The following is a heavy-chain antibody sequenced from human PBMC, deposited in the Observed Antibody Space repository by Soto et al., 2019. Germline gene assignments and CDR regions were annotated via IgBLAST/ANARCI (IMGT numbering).Heavy chain of an antibody. V-gene: IGHV4-34*01. D-gene: IGHD3-9*01. J-gene: IGHJ6*02. Sequence: PSETLSLTCAVYGGSFSGYYWSWIRQPPGKGLEWIGEINHSGSTNYNPSLKSRVTISVDTSKNQFSLKLSSVTAADTAVYYWARGPRYFDWLSPPYYYGMDVWGQGTTVTVSS. CDR3: ARGPRYFDWLSPPYYYGMDV. CDR2: INHSGST. CDR1: GGSFSGYY.